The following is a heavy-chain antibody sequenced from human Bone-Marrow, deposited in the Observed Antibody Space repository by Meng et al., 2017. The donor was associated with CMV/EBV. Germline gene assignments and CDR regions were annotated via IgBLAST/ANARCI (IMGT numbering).Heavy chain of an antibody. Sequence: SETLSLTCAVYGGSFSGYYWSWIRQPPGKGLEWIGEINHSGSTNYNPSLKSRVTISVDTSKNQFSLKLSSVTAADTAVYYCAREIGTYYDFWSGYYLDYWGQGTLVTVYS. V-gene: IGHV4-34*01. D-gene: IGHD3-3*01. J-gene: IGHJ4*02. CDR2: INHSGST. CDR1: GGSFSGYY. CDR3: AREIGTYYDFWSGYYLDY.